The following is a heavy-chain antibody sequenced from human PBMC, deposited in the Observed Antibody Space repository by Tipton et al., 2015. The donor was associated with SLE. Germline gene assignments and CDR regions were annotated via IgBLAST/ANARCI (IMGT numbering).Heavy chain of an antibody. D-gene: IGHD4-23*01. CDR3: ARDPVRDYGGGTPLDF. CDR1: GSSISRGYY. CDR2: TYHNGIA. V-gene: IGHV4-38-2*02. J-gene: IGHJ4*02. Sequence: TLSLTCSVSGSSISRGYYWSWIRQPPGKGLEWIGSTYHNGIAYYNPSLKSRVTISVATSKNQFSLNLRSVTAADTAIYYCARDPVRDYGGGTPLDFWGQGTLVTVSS.